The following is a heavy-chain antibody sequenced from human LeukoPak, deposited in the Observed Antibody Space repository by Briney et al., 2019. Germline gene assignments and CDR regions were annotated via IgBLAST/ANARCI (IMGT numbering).Heavy chain of an antibody. CDR1: GFTFGDYA. J-gene: IGHJ6*04. V-gene: IGHV3-49*04. D-gene: IGHD6-25*01. CDR2: IRSKAYGGTT. CDR3: TAPGPGGSGYYYYGMDV. Sequence: GRSLRLSCTASGFTFGDYAMSWVRQAPGKGLEWVGFIRSKAYGGTTEYAASVKGRFTISRDDSKSIAYLQMNSLKTEDTAVYYCTAPGPGGSGYYYYGMDVWGKGTTVTVSS.